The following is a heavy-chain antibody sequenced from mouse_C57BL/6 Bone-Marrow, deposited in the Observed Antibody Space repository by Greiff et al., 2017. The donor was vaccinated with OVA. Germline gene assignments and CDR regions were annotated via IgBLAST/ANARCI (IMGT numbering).Heavy chain of an antibody. J-gene: IGHJ3*01. CDR1: GYTFTDYY. CDR2: INPYNGGT. D-gene: IGHD3-2*02. CDR3: ARGQDSSGYFPFAY. Sequence: EVQLQESGPVLVKPGASVKMSCKASGYTFTDYYMNWVKQSHGKSLEWIGVINPYNGGTSYNQKFKGKATLTVDKSSSTAYIELNSLTSEDSAVYYCARGQDSSGYFPFAYWGQGTLVTVSA. V-gene: IGHV1-19*01.